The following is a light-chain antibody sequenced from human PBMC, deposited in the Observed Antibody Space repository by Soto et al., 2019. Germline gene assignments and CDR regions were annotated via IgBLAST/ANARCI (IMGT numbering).Light chain of an antibody. Sequence: VMTKTQETLSVSPGERATLSCRASQSVYNNLAWYQQKPGQAPRLLIYGPSTRATGIPASFSGSGSGTEFTLTISSLQSEDFAVYYCQQYNNWSPVTFGPGTKVDIK. CDR1: QSVYNN. CDR2: GPS. J-gene: IGKJ3*01. CDR3: QQYNNWSPVT. V-gene: IGKV3-15*01.